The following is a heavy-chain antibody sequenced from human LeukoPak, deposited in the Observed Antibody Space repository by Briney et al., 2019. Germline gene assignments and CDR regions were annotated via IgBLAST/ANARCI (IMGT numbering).Heavy chain of an antibody. CDR1: GFTFSDYY. D-gene: IGHD1-26*01. Sequence: PGGSLRLSCAASGFTFSDYYMSWIRQAPGKGLEWVSYISSSGSTIYYADSVKGRFTISRDNAKNSLYLQMNSLRAEDTAVYYCAREEETGVVGAPEGYWGQGTLVTVSS. CDR3: AREEETGVVGAPEGY. V-gene: IGHV3-11*01. CDR2: ISSSGSTI. J-gene: IGHJ4*02.